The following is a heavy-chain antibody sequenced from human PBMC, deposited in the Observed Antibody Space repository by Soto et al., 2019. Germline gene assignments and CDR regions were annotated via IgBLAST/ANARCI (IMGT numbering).Heavy chain of an antibody. V-gene: IGHV4-34*01. CDR2: INHSGST. D-gene: IGHD5-18*01. CDR1: GGSFSGYY. CDR3: ARESRRGYSIYYYYYGMDV. Sequence: QVQLQQWGAGLLKPSETLSLTCAVYGGSFSGYYWSWIRQPPGKGLEWFGEINHSGSTNYNPSLKSRVTISVDTSKNQFSLKLSSVTAADTAVYYCARESRRGYSIYYYYYGMDVWGQGTTVTVSS. J-gene: IGHJ6*02.